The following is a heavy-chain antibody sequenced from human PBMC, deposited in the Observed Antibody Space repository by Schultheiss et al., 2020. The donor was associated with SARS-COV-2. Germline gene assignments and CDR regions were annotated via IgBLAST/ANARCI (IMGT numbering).Heavy chain of an antibody. D-gene: IGHD6-13*01. CDR1: GGSISSYY. J-gene: IGHJ6*02. CDR3: ARHLAAAGPGQGYYYYYGMDV. CDR2: IYYSGST. V-gene: IGHV4-59*08. Sequence: SETLSLTCTVSGGSISSYYWSWIRQPPGKGLEWIGYIYYSGSTNYNPSLKSRVTISVDTSKNQFSLKLSSVTAADTAVYYCARHLAAAGPGQGYYYYYGMDVWGQGTTVTVSS.